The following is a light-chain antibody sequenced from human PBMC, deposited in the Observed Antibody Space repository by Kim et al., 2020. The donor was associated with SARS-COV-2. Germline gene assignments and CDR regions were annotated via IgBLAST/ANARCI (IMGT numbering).Light chain of an antibody. Sequence: DTVMTQSPSSVSASIGDRVTITCRASESIGIWLAWYQHKPGKAPNLLIYDASNLQSGVPSRFSGSGFGTHFTLTISSLQSEDFATYYCQQGHYYPYTFGQGTKLEI. CDR2: DAS. V-gene: IGKV1-12*01. J-gene: IGKJ2*01. CDR1: ESIGIW. CDR3: QQGHYYPYT.